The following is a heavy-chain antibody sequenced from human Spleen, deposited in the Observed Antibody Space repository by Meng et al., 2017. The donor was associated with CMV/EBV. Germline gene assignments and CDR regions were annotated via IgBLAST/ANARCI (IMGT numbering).Heavy chain of an antibody. CDR3: AREFLEWSTNYYYYGMDV. CDR1: GFTFSSYA. J-gene: IGHJ6*02. V-gene: IGHV3-30-3*01. Sequence: LSLTCAASGFTFSSYAMHWVRQAPGKGLEWVAVISYDGSNKYYADSVKGRFTISRDNSKNTLYLQMNSLRAEDTAVYYCAREFLEWSTNYYYYGMDVWGQGTTVTVSS. CDR2: ISYDGSNK. D-gene: IGHD3-3*01.